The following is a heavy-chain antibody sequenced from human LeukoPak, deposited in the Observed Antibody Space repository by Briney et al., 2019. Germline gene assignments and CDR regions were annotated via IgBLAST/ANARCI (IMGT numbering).Heavy chain of an antibody. Sequence: AGGSLRLSCAASGFTLSSSAMSWVPQAPGEGLECVSTLSGSGRGGSTYYADSVKGRFTISRDNAKNSLHLQMNSLRAEDTAIYYCARSPSGRYSLIGFLENWGQGTLVTVSS. D-gene: IGHD1-26*01. CDR2: LSGSGRGGST. CDR1: GFTLSSSA. CDR3: ARSPSGRYSLIGFLEN. J-gene: IGHJ4*02. V-gene: IGHV3-23*01.